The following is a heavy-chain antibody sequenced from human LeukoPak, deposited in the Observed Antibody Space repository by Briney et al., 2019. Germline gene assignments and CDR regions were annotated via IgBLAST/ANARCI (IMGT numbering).Heavy chain of an antibody. CDR2: INPNSGGT. J-gene: IGHJ2*01. Sequence: GASVKVSCKASGYTFTGYYMHWVRQAPGQGLEWMGRINPNSGGTNYAQKFQGRVTMTRDTSITTAYMELSRLSSDDTAVYYCARHPGKVTNDWYFDLWGRGTLVTVSS. D-gene: IGHD4-23*01. V-gene: IGHV1-2*06. CDR1: GYTFTGYY. CDR3: ARHPGKVTNDWYFDL.